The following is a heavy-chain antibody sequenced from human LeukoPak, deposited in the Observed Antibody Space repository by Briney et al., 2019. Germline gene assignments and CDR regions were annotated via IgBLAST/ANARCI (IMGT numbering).Heavy chain of an antibody. CDR1: GFTFSSYA. CDR2: ISYDGSNK. V-gene: IGHV3-30*04. D-gene: IGHD6-19*01. J-gene: IGHJ4*02. Sequence: PGGSLRLSCAASGFTFSSYAMHWVRQAPGKGLEWVAVISYDGSNKYYADSVKGRFTISRDNAKDTLYLQMNSLRAEDTAVYYCARRAVAGGFYGWWGQGTLVTVSS. CDR3: ARRAVAGGFYGW.